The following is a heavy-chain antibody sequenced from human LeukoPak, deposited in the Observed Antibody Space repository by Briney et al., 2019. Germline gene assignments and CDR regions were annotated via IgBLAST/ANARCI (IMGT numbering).Heavy chain of an antibody. CDR1: GYTFSNYY. CDR2: IYPSGGRT. J-gene: IGHJ4*02. Sequence: ASVKVSCKASGYTFSNYYIHWVRLAPGQGLEWTGKIYPSGGRTVYAPKFQGRVTVTRDTSTSTVYMDLSSLRSEDAAVYYCVRELAGGYFDYWGQGTLVTVSS. V-gene: IGHV1-46*01. D-gene: IGHD4-23*01. CDR3: VRELAGGYFDY.